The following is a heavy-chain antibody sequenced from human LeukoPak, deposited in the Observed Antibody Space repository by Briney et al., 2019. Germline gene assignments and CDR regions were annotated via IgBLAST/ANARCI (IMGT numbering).Heavy chain of an antibody. CDR2: INPNSGAT. J-gene: IGHJ6*02. CDR3: ARDIVVVAAGVYGMDV. V-gene: IGHV1-2*02. CDR1: GYTFTGYY. Sequence: ASVKVSCKASGYTFTGYYMYWVRQAPGQGLEWMGWINPNSGATNYAQKFQGRVTMTRDTSITTVYMELSSLRSDDTAVYYCARDIVVVAAGVYGMDVWGQGTTITVSS. D-gene: IGHD2-15*01.